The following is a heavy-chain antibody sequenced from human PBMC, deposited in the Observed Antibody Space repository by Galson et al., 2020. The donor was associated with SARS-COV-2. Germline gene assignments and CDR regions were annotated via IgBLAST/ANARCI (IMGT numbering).Heavy chain of an antibody. V-gene: IGHV4-31*03. J-gene: IGHJ4*02. CDR1: GGSISSGGYY. Sequence: SETLSLTCTVSGGSISSGGYYWSWIRQHPGKGLEWIGYIYYSGGTYYNPSLKSRVTISVDTSKNQFSLKLSSVTAADTAVYYCARVNYYGSGSYSPWYFDYWGQGTLVTVSS. CDR3: ARVNYYGSGSYSPWYFDY. D-gene: IGHD3-10*01. CDR2: IYYSGGT.